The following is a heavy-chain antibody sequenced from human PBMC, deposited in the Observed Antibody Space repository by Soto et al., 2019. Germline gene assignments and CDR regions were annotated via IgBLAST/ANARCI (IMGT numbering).Heavy chain of an antibody. V-gene: IGHV4-59*08. CDR1: GGSISSFY. J-gene: IGHJ4*02. D-gene: IGHD5-18*01. CDR3: ASRGYRYGYFDY. Sequence: QVQLQESGPGLVKPSETLSLTCTVSGGSISSFYWTWIRQPPGKGLEWVGYVYYSGTTNYNPSLRSRVTISVDTSTKQFSLKLSSVTAADTAVYYCASRGYRYGYFDYWGQGTLVTVSS. CDR2: VYYSGTT.